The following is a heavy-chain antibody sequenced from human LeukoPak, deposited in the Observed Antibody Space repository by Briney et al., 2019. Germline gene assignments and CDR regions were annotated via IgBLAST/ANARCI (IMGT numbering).Heavy chain of an antibody. CDR1: GYTFTSYG. V-gene: IGHV1-18*01. Sequence: GASVKVSRKASGYTFTSYGISWVRQAAGQGLEWMGWISAYNGNTNYAQKLQGRVTMTTDTSTSTAYMELRSLRSDDTAVYYCARDFFHGHCGGLSCFLLDYWGQGSLVTVSS. CDR3: ARDFFHGHCGGLSCFLLDY. D-gene: IGHD2-15*01. J-gene: IGHJ4*02. CDR2: ISAYNGNT.